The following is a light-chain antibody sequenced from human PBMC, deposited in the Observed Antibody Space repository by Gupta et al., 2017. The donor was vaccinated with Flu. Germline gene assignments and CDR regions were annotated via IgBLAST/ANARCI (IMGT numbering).Light chain of an antibody. J-gene: IGLJ2*01. V-gene: IGLV7-43*01. CDR2: GTT. CDR1: TGAVTSDYF. CDR3: LLYYSGAHVV. Sequence: TVATQEPSLTVSPGGTVTLTCASSTGAVTSDYFPNWFQQKPGQSPRSLIYGTTNKHSWTPARFSGSLLGGKAALTLSGVQPEDEAEYYCLLYYSGAHVVFGGGTKLTVL.